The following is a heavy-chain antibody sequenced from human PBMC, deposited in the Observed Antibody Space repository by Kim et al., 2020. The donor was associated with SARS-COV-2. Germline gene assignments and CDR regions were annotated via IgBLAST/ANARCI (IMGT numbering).Heavy chain of an antibody. V-gene: IGHV1-3*01. J-gene: IGHJ4*02. CDR3: AMPEGTGFDY. D-gene: IGHD3-10*01. CDR2: NT. Sequence: NTKYSQKFQGRVTITRDTSASTAYMELSSLRSEDTAVYYCAMPEGTGFDYWGQGTLVAVSS.